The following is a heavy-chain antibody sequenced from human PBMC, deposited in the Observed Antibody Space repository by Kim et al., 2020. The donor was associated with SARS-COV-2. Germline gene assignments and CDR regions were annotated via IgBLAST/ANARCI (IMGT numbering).Heavy chain of an antibody. CDR3: ARGAGYCSGGSCFLAKDWFDP. D-gene: IGHD2-15*01. V-gene: IGHV3-30*01. J-gene: IGHJ5*02. Sequence: FTISRDNSKNTLYLQMNSLRAEDTAVYYCARGAGYCSGGSCFLAKDWFDPWGQGTLVTVSS.